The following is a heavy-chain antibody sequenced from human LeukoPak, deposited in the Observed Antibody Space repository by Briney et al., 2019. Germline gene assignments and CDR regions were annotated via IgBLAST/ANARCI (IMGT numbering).Heavy chain of an antibody. CDR2: ISGSGDT. CDR3: AREGTWGWPQTSGYYYYYMDV. V-gene: IGHV3-23*01. J-gene: IGHJ6*03. D-gene: IGHD5-24*01. CDR1: GFTFSSYA. Sequence: GSLRLSCAASGFTFSSYAMGWVRQAPGKGLEWVSAISGSGDTYYADSVKGRFTISRDNSKNTLYLQMNSLRSDDTAVYYCAREGTWGWPQTSGYYYYYMDVWGKGTTVTISS.